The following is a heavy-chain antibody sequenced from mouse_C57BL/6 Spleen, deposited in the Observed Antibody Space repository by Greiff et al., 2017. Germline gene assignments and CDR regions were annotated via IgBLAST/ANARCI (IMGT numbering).Heavy chain of an antibody. CDR2: IYPRSGNT. V-gene: IGHV1-81*01. Sequence: VQLQQSGAELVRPGASVKLSCKASGYTFTSYGISWVKQRTGQGLEWIGEIYPRSGNTYYNEKFKGKATLTADKSSSTAYMELRSLTSEDSAVYFCARESGNGFAYWGQGTLVTVSA. CDR3: ARESGNGFAY. J-gene: IGHJ3*01. D-gene: IGHD1-3*01. CDR1: GYTFTSYG.